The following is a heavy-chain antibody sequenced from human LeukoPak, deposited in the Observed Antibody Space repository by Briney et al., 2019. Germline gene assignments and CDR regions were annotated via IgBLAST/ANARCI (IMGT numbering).Heavy chain of an antibody. CDR1: GGSLRSNGYY. V-gene: IGHV4-39*07. Sequence: PSETLSLTCTVSGGSLRSNGYYWGWIRQPPGKGLEWIGSIYYDGSTNYNPSLKSRVTISVDTSKNQFSLKLSSVTAADTAVYYCARGSGIAVAGSGRGLGRYYFDYWGQGTLVTVSS. J-gene: IGHJ4*02. CDR2: IYYDGST. D-gene: IGHD6-19*01. CDR3: ARGSGIAVAGSGRGLGRYYFDY.